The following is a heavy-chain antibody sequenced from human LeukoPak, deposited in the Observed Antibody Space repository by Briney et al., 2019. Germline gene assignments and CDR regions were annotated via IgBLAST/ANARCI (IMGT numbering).Heavy chain of an antibody. CDR1: GGSISSYY. D-gene: IGHD3-10*01. CDR3: ARGLWFGDENPPYFDY. V-gene: IGHV4-4*07. J-gene: IGHJ4*02. CDR2: IYTSGST. Sequence: SETLSLTCTFSGGSISSYYWSWIRQPAGKGLEWIGRIYTSGSTNYNPSLKSRVTMSVDTSKNQFSLNLTSVTAADTAVYYCARGLWFGDENPPYFDYWGQGILVTVSS.